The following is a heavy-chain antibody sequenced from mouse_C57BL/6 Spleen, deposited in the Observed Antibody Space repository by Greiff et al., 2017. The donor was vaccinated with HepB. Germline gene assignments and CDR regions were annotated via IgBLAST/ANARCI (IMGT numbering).Heavy chain of an antibody. CDR1: GFTFSDYG. V-gene: IGHV5-17*01. Sequence: EVKLVESGGGLVKPGGSLKLSCAASGFTFSDYGMHWVRQAPEKGLEWVAYISSGSSTIYYADTVKGRFTISRDNAKNTLFLQMTSLRSEDTAMYYCARGIYYYGSSPLWYFDVWGTGTTVTVSS. D-gene: IGHD1-1*01. CDR3: ARGIYYYGSSPLWYFDV. J-gene: IGHJ1*03. CDR2: ISSGSSTI.